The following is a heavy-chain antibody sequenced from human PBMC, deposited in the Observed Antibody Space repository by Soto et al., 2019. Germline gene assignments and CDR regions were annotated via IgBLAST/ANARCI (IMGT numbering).Heavy chain of an antibody. V-gene: IGHV1-69*01. J-gene: IGHJ5*02. CDR3: ARVTSMVRGVIDNWFDP. CDR1: GGTFSSYA. D-gene: IGHD3-10*01. Sequence: QVPLVQSGAEVKKPGSSVTVSCKASGGTFSSYAIHWVRQAPGQGLEWMGGIIPMYGPAKCAQRFQGRVTITADESTTTVYMELTSLTSQDTAVYYCARVTSMVRGVIDNWFDPWGHGTLVTVSS. CDR2: IIPMYGPA.